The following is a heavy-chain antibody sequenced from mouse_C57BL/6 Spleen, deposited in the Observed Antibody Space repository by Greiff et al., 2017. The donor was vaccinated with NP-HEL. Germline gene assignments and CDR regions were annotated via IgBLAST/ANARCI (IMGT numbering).Heavy chain of an antibody. D-gene: IGHD1-1*02. Sequence: EVQLQQSGPVLVKPGASVKMSCKASGYTFTDYYMNWVKQSHGKSLEWIGVINPYNGGTSYNQKFKGKATLTVDKSSSTAYMELNSLTSEDSAVYYCARSIGNSAMDYWGQGTSVTVSS. CDR2: INPYNGGT. CDR3: ARSIGNSAMDY. V-gene: IGHV1-19*01. CDR1: GYTFTDYY. J-gene: IGHJ4*01.